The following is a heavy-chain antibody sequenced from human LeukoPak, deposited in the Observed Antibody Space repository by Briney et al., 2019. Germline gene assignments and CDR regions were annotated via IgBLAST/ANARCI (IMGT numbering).Heavy chain of an antibody. D-gene: IGHD6-13*01. CDR3: ARRSSSWQIDY. V-gene: IGHV4-59*08. CDR1: GGSTSSYY. J-gene: IGHJ4*02. Sequence: SETLSLTCTVSGGSTSSYYWSWIRQPPGKGLEWIGYIYYSGSTNYNPSLKSRVTISVDTSKNQFSLKLSSVTAADTAVYCCARRSSSWQIDYWGQGTLVTVSS. CDR2: IYYSGST.